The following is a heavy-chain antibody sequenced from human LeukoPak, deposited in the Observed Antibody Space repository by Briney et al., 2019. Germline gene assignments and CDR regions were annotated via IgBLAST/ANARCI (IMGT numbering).Heavy chain of an antibody. D-gene: IGHD4-11*01. J-gene: IGHJ5*02. CDR2: ISGSGGST. V-gene: IGHV3-23*01. Sequence: GGSLRLSCAASGFTFSSYAKSWVRQAPGKGLEWVSTISGSGGSTYYADSVKGRFTISRDNSKNTLYLQMNSLRVEDTAIYNCAKDQQSISYSPWGQGTLVTVSS. CDR3: AKDQQSISYSP. CDR1: GFTFSSYA.